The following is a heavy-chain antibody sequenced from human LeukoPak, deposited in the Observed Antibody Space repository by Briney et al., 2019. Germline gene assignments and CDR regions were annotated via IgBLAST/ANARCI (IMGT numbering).Heavy chain of an antibody. J-gene: IGHJ5*02. CDR3: ARGSYYGSGSLNWFDP. CDR1: GGTFSSYA. CDR2: IIPIFGTA. V-gene: IGHV1-69*06. Sequence: SVKVSCKASGGTFSSYAISWVRQAPGQGLEWMGGIIPIFGTANYAQKFQGRVTITADKSTSTAYMELRSLRSDGTAVYYCARGSYYGSGSLNWFDPWGQGTLVTVSS. D-gene: IGHD3-10*01.